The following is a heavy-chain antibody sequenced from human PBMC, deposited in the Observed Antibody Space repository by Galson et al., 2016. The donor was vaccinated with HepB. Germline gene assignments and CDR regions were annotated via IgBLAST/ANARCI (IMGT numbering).Heavy chain of an antibody. Sequence: SLRLSCAASGFSLRSYGMHWVRQAPGKGLESVAVMWFDGSNDHYAASVKGRFTISRDISKSTVYLQMDRLRVEDTAVYYCARAGMGTHRRYYGMDVWGQGTMVTVS. CDR2: MWFDGSND. CDR3: ARAGMGTHRRYYGMDV. D-gene: IGHD7-27*01. V-gene: IGHV3-33*01. J-gene: IGHJ6*02. CDR1: GFSLRSYG.